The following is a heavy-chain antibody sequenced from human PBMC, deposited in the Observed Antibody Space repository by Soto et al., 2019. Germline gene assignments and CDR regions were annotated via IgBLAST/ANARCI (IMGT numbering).Heavy chain of an antibody. D-gene: IGHD6-19*01. V-gene: IGHV3-23*01. CDR1: GFTFSSYA. J-gene: IGHJ4*02. Sequence: LRLSCAASGFTFSSYAMSWVRQAPGKGLEWVSAISGSGGSTYYADSVKGRFTISRDNSKNTLYLQMNSLRAEDTAVYYCAKYRSGWYHPFDYWGQGTLVTVSS. CDR3: AKYRSGWYHPFDY. CDR2: ISGSGGST.